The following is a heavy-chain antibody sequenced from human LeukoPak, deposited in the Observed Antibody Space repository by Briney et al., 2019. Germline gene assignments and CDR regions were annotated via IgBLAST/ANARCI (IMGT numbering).Heavy chain of an antibody. Sequence: GGSLRLSCAASGFTFSSYAVSWVRQAPGKGLEWVSTITGSGGSTFYADSVKGRFTVSRDNSKSTLYLQMNSLRAEDTALYYCARGGIGYYDSSGYDEYFQHWGQGTLVTVSS. J-gene: IGHJ1*01. CDR2: ITGSGGST. V-gene: IGHV3-23*01. CDR1: GFTFSSYA. D-gene: IGHD3-22*01. CDR3: ARGGIGYYDSSGYDEYFQH.